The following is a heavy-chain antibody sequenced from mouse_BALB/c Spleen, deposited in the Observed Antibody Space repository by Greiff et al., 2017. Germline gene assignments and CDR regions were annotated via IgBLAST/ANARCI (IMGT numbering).Heavy chain of an antibody. D-gene: IGHD2-4*01. CDR1: GFTFSSYG. CDR2: ISSGGSYT. V-gene: IGHV5-6*01. CDR3: ARREGYDYDWFAY. J-gene: IGHJ3*01. Sequence: VQLKESGGDLVKPGGFLKLSCAASGFTFSSYGMSWVRQTPDKRLEWVATISSGGSYTYYPDSVKGRFTISRDNAKNTLYLQMSSLKSEDTAMYYCARREGYDYDWFAYWGQGTLVTVSA.